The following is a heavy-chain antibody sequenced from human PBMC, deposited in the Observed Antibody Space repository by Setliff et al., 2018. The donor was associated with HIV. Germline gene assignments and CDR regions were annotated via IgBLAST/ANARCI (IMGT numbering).Heavy chain of an antibody. CDR1: GDSIRGYY. V-gene: IGHV4-59*08. D-gene: IGHD2-15*01. CDR2: VFYTGFA. Sequence: SETLSLTCTVSGDSIRGYYWSWVRQPPGKGLEWMGYVFYTGFAAYNPSLKSRLTISVDTSKNQFSLKLRSVTAADTAMYYCARRRCSAASCPDNSWNWLDPWGQGTLVTVSS. J-gene: IGHJ5*02. CDR3: ARRRCSAASCPDNSWNWLDP.